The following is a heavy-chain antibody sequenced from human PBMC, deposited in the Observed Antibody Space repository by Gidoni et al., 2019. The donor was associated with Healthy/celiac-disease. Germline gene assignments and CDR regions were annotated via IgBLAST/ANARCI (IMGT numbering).Heavy chain of an antibody. D-gene: IGHD1-26*01. CDR2: IYYSGST. CDR1: GGSISSSSYY. Sequence: QLQLQESGPGLVKPSETLSLTCTVSGGSISSSSYYWGWIRQPPGKGLEWIGSIYYSGSTYYNPSLKSRVTISVDTSKNQFSLKLSSVTAVDTAVYYCARPLSGSSDYWGQGTLVTVSS. CDR3: ARPLSGSSDY. V-gene: IGHV4-39*01. J-gene: IGHJ4*02.